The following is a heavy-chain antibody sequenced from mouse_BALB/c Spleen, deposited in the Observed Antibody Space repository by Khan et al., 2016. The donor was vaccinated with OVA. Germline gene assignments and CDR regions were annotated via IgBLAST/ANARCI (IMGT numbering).Heavy chain of an antibody. CDR1: GDSITSGY. D-gene: IGHD2-14*01. Sequence: EVQLQESGPSLVKPSQTLSLTCSVAGDSITSGYWNWIRKFPGNKLEYMGYMTHSANTYYNPSLKSRISITRHTFKNNYYLQLNSVTTEDTDTSCCSGSTFRYAFSYWVQGTLVTVSA. J-gene: IGHJ3*01. CDR2: MTHSANT. V-gene: IGHV3-8*02. CDR3: SGSTFRYAFSY.